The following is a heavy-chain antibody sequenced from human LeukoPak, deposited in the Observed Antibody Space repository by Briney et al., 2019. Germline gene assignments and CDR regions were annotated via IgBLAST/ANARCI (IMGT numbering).Heavy chain of an antibody. J-gene: IGHJ6*02. CDR2: INSDGSST. CDR3: ARAPLNYYDSSVYYGMDV. Sequence: GGSLRLSCAASGFTFSSYWMHWVRQAPGKGLVWVSRINSDGSSTSYPDSVKGRFTISRDNAKNTLYLQMNSLRAEDTAVYYCARAPLNYYDSSVYYGMDVWGQGTTVTVSS. V-gene: IGHV3-74*01. CDR1: GFTFSSYW. D-gene: IGHD3-22*01.